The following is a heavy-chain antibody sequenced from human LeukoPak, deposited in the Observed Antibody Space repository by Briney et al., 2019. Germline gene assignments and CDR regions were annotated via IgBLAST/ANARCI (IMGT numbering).Heavy chain of an antibody. CDR1: GYTFTGYY. V-gene: IGHV1-2*02. J-gene: IGHJ3*02. D-gene: IGHD3-22*01. Sequence: ASVKVSCKASGYTFTGYYLHWVRQAPGQGLEWMGWINPNSGGTNYAQKFQGRVTMTRDTPISTAYMELSRLRSDDTALYYCARSRGSGYYLIDAFDIWGQGTMVTVSS. CDR2: INPNSGGT. CDR3: ARSRGSGYYLIDAFDI.